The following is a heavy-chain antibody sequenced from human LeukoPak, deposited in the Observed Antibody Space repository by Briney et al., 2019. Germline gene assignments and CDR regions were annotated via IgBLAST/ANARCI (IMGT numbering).Heavy chain of an antibody. V-gene: IGHV4-34*01. CDR3: ARGQLRRWLQLPYFDL. CDR1: GGSFSGYY. J-gene: IGHJ2*01. CDR2: INHSGST. Sequence: PSETLSLTCAVYGGSFSGYYWSWIRQPPGKGLEWIGEINHSGSTNYNPSLKSRVTISVDTSKNQFSLKLSSVTAADTAVHYCARGQLRRWLQLPYFDLWGRGTLVTVSS. D-gene: IGHD5-24*01.